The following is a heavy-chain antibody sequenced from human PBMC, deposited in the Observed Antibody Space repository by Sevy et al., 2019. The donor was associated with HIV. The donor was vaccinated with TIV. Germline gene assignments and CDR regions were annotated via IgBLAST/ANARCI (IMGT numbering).Heavy chain of an antibody. J-gene: IGHJ6*02. V-gene: IGHV3-15*01. CDR1: GFTFSNAW. Sequence: VGSLRLSCAASGFTFSNAWMSWVRQAPGKGLEWVGRIKSKTDGGTTDYAAPVKGRFTISRDDSKNTLYLQMNSLKTEDTAVYYCTTYYDFWSGSPYGMDVWGQGTTVTVSS. CDR2: IKSKTDGGTT. D-gene: IGHD3-3*01. CDR3: TTYYDFWSGSPYGMDV.